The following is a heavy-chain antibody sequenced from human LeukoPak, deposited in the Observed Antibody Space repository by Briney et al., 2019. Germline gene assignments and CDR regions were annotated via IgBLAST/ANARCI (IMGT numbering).Heavy chain of an antibody. D-gene: IGHD6-13*01. V-gene: IGHV3-15*01. J-gene: IGHJ4*02. CDR3: TTRGSAGTRVFDY. CDR1: GFTFSNAW. CDR2: IKSKTDGGTT. Sequence: PGGSLRLSCAASGFTFSNAWMSWVRQAPGKGLEWVGRIKSKTDGGTTDYAAPVKGRFTISGDDSKNTLYLQMNSLKTEDTAVYYCTTRGSAGTRVFDYWGQGTLVTVSS.